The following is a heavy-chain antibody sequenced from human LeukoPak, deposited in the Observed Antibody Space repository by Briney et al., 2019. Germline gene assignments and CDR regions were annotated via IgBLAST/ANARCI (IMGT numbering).Heavy chain of an antibody. CDR3: ARPYSGYDLYYFDY. J-gene: IGHJ4*02. V-gene: IGHV1-2*02. CDR1: GYTFTSYG. CDR2: INPNSGGT. Sequence: ASVKVSCKASGYTFTSYGISWVRQAPGQGLEWMGWINPNSGGTNYAQKFQGRVTMTRDTSISTAYMELSRLRSDDTAVYYCARPYSGYDLYYFDYWGQGTLVTVSS. D-gene: IGHD5-12*01.